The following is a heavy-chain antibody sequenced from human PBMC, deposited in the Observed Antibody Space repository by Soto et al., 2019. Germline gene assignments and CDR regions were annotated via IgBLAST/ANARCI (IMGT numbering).Heavy chain of an antibody. J-gene: IGHJ6*03. CDR1: GGSISSYY. CDR3: ASTTLRPGSTFAPNNYYYMDV. CDR2: IYYSGST. Sequence: SETLSLTCTVSGGSISSYYWSWIRQPPGKGLEWIGYIYYSGSTNYNPSLKSRVTISVDTSKNQFSLKLSSVTAADTAVYYCASTTLRPGSTFAPNNYYYMDVWGKGTTVTVSS. V-gene: IGHV4-59*08. D-gene: IGHD2-2*01.